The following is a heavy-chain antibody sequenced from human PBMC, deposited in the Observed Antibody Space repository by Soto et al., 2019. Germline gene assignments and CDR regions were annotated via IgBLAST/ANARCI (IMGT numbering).Heavy chain of an antibody. CDR3: ARGPTQSTVTTLYAYYFDY. J-gene: IGHJ4*02. V-gene: IGHV4-34*01. D-gene: IGHD4-17*01. CDR2: INHSGST. Sequence: SETLSLTCAVYGGSFSGYYWSWIRQPPGKGLEWIGEINHSGSTNYNPSLKSRVTISVDTSKNQFSLKLSSVTAADTAVYYCARGPTQSTVTTLYAYYFDYWGQGTLVTVSS. CDR1: GGSFSGYY.